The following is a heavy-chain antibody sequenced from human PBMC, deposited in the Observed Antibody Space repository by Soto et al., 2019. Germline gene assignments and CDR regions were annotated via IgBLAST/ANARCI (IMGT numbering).Heavy chain of an antibody. Sequence: SETLSLTCTVSGGSVSSGSYYWSWIRQPPGKGLEWIGYIYYRGRINYNPSLKSRVTISVDTSKNQFSLKLSSVTAADTAVYYCASAYGYSYGMDVWGQGTTVTVSS. CDR3: ASAYGYSYGMDV. CDR2: IYYRGRI. J-gene: IGHJ6*02. D-gene: IGHD4-17*01. V-gene: IGHV4-61*01. CDR1: GGSVSSGSYY.